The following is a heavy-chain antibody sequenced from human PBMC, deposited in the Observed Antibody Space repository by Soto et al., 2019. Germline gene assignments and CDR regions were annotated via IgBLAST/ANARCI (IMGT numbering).Heavy chain of an antibody. CDR3: ASWGGYSSGWYYFDY. CDR2: IYYSGST. V-gene: IGHV4-59*01. D-gene: IGHD6-19*01. J-gene: IGHJ4*02. CDR1: GGSISSYY. Sequence: LSLTCTVSGGSISSYYWSWIRQPPGKGLEWIGYIYYSGSTNYNPSLKSRVTISVHTSKNQFSLKLSSVTAADTAVYYCASWGGYSSGWYYFDYWGQGTLVTVSS.